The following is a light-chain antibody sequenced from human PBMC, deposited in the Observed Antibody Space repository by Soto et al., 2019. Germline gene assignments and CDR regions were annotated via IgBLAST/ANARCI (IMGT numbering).Light chain of an antibody. CDR1: QSVSSSY. CDR2: GAS. V-gene: IGKV3-20*01. CDR3: QQYGSSPWT. Sequence: EIVLTQSPGTLSLSPGERATLSCRASQSVSSSYLAWYQQKPGQAPRPLIYGASSRAIGIPDRFSGSGSGTDFTLTISRLEPEDFAVYYCQQYGSSPWTLGHGTKVEIK. J-gene: IGKJ1*01.